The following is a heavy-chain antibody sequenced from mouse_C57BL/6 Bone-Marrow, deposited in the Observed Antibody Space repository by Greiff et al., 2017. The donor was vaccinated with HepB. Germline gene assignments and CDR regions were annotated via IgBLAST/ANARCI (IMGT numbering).Heavy chain of an antibody. J-gene: IGHJ2*01. CDR1: GFTFSSYG. V-gene: IGHV5-6*02. CDR2: ISSGGSYT. CDR3: ARGGTVVATDY. D-gene: IGHD1-1*01. Sequence: EVKLVESGGDLVKPGGSLKLSCAASGFTFSSYGMSWVRQTPDKRLEWVATISSGGSYTYYPDSVKGRFTISRDNAKNTLYLQMSSLKSEDTAMYYCARGGTVVATDYWGQGTTLTVSS.